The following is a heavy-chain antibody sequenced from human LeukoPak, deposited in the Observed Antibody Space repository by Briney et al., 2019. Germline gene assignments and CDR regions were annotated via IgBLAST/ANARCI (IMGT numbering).Heavy chain of an antibody. CDR3: ARDKYYYDSGYSLRCDH. J-gene: IGHJ4*02. D-gene: IGHD3-10*01. CDR1: GFTVSSNY. Sequence: PGGSLRLSCAASGFTVSSNYMSWVRQAPGKGLEWVSVIYSGGSSYYADSVKGRFTISRDNAKNSLYLQMNSLRAEDTAVYYRARDKYYYDSGYSLRCDHWGQGTLVTVSS. V-gene: IGHV3-53*01. CDR2: IYSGGSS.